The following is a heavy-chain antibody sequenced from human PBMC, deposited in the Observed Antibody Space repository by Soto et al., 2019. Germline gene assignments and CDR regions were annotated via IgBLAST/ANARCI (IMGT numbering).Heavy chain of an antibody. CDR2: ISYDGSNK. CDR1: GFTFSGYG. V-gene: IGHV3-30*03. Sequence: QVQLVESGGGVVQPGRSLRLSCAASGFTFSGYGMHWVRQAPGKGLEWVAVISYDGSNKYYADSVKGRFTISRDNSKNTLYLQMNSLRAEDTAVYYCATQYSSSSFGDYWGQGTLVTVSS. J-gene: IGHJ4*02. D-gene: IGHD6-6*01. CDR3: ATQYSSSSFGDY.